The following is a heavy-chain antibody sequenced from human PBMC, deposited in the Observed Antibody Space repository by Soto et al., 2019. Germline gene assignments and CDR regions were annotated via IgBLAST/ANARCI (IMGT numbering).Heavy chain of an antibody. CDR1: GASIISSSYY. J-gene: IGHJ5*02. CDR2: INYSGST. Sequence: SETLSLTCTVSGASIISSSYYWGWIRQPPGKGLEWIGSINYSGSTYYNPSLKSRVTISADTSKNQFSLKLRSVNAADPAVYYCARERLAVAGKGGWFDPWGQETLVTVSS. CDR3: ARERLAVAGKGGWFDP. D-gene: IGHD6-19*01. V-gene: IGHV4-39*02.